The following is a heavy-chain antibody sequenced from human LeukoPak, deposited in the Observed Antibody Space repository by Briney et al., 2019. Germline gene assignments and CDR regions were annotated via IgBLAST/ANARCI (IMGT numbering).Heavy chain of an antibody. J-gene: IGHJ5*02. Sequence: SETLSLTCTVSGGSISSYYWSWIRQPPGKGLEWIGYIYYSGSTNYNPSLKSRVTISVDTSKNQFSLKLSSVTAADTAVYYCARRRGYCSGGSCERISNWFDPWGQGTLVTVSS. CDR1: GGSISSYY. CDR2: IYYSGST. CDR3: ARRRGYCSGGSCERISNWFDP. D-gene: IGHD2-15*01. V-gene: IGHV4-59*08.